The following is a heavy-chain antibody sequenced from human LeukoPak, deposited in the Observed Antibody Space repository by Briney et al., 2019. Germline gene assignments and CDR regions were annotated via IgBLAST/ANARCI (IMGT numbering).Heavy chain of an antibody. J-gene: IGHJ6*02. Sequence: GGSLRLSCAGSGFTVSSNYMSWVGQAPGKGLEWVSVIYSGGSTYYADSVKGRFTISRDNSKNTLYLQMNSLRAEDTAVYYCAVYRGSYYYGMDVWGQGTTVTVSS. V-gene: IGHV3-53*01. CDR2: IYSGGST. CDR3: AVYRGSYYYGMDV. D-gene: IGHD4-11*01. CDR1: GFTVSSNY.